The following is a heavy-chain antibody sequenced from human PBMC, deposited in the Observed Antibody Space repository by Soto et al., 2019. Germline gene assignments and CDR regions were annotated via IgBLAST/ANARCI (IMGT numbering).Heavy chain of an antibody. Sequence: RASVKVSCKASGYTFTGHYMYWVRQAPGQGLEWMGWVNPNTGDTFYVQKFQGRVTMTRDTSISTAYMELSRLRFDDTAVYYCARGSGYDSDLFDYWGQGTQVTVSS. CDR3: ARGSGYDSDLFDY. CDR2: VNPNTGDT. D-gene: IGHD5-12*01. CDR1: GYTFTGHY. J-gene: IGHJ4*02. V-gene: IGHV1-2*02.